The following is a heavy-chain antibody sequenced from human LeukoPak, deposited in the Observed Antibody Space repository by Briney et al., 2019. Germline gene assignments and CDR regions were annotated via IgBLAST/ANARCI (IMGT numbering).Heavy chain of an antibody. J-gene: IGHJ4*02. V-gene: IGHV4-39*07. Sequence: SETLSLTCSVSGGSISSSRYYWGWIRQPPGKGLEWIGSIYYSGSTYYNPSLKSRVTISVDTSKNQFSLKLSSVTAADTAVYYCARDDYGSGSYAYFDQWGQGTLVTVSS. CDR1: GGSISSSRYY. D-gene: IGHD3-10*01. CDR3: ARDDYGSGSYAYFDQ. CDR2: IYYSGST.